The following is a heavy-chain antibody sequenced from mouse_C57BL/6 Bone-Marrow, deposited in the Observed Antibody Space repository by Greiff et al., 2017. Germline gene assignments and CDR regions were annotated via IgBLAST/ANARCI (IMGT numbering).Heavy chain of an antibody. CDR3: ARGGYDAWFAY. V-gene: IGHV1-82*01. CDR2: IYPGDGDT. Sequence: QVQLQQSGPELVKPGASAKISCKASGYAFSSSWMNWVKQRPGKGLEWIGRIYPGDGDTNYNGKFKGKATLTADKSSSTAYMQLSSLTSEDSAVSFCARGGYDAWFAYWGQGTLVTVSA. D-gene: IGHD2-2*01. J-gene: IGHJ3*01. CDR1: GYAFSSSW.